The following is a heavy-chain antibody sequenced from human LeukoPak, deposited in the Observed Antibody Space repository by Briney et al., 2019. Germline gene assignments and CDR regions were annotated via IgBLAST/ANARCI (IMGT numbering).Heavy chain of an antibody. Sequence: SVKVSCKASGGTFSSYAISWVRQAPGQGLEWMGGIIPIFGTANYAQKFQGRVTITTDESTSTAYMELSSLRSEDTAVYYCARRAIFGVARVPDAFDIWGQGTMVTVSS. CDR3: ARRAIFGVARVPDAFDI. CDR1: GGTFSSYA. D-gene: IGHD3-3*01. V-gene: IGHV1-69*05. CDR2: IIPIFGTA. J-gene: IGHJ3*02.